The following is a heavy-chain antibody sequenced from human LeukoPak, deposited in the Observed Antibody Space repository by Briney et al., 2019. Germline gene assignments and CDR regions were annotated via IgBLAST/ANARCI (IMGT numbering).Heavy chain of an antibody. J-gene: IGHJ5*02. Sequence: SETLSLTRTVSGYSISSSYYWGWIRQPPGKGLEWIGSIYYSGSTYYNPSLKSRVTISVDTSKNQFSLKLSSVTAADTAVYYCARTAENNWFDPWGQGTLVTVSS. CDR1: GYSISSSYY. V-gene: IGHV4-38-2*02. CDR2: IYYSGST. CDR3: ARTAENNWFDP.